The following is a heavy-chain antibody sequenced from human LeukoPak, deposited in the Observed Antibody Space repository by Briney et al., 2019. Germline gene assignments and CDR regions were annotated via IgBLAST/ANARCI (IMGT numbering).Heavy chain of an antibody. CDR2: VPYGGST. J-gene: IGHJ4*02. CDR3: ARDVTPATV. V-gene: IGHV4-59*01. Sequence: SETLSLTCTVSGGSISNNYWSWIRQPPGKGLEWIGYVPYGGSTNYNPSLKSRVTISVDTSKNQFSLNLSSVTAADTAVYYCARDVTPATVWGQGTLVTVS. CDR1: GGSISNNY. D-gene: IGHD3-16*01.